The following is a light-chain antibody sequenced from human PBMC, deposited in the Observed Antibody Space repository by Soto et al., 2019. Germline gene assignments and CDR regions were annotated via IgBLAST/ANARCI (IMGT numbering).Light chain of an antibody. CDR2: RNN. CDR1: SSNIGNNY. J-gene: IGLJ2*01. V-gene: IGLV1-47*01. Sequence: QSVLTQPPSASGTPGQRVTISCSGNSSNIGNNYVYWYQQFSGTAPKLLIYRNNQRPSGVPDRFSGSKSGTSASLAISGLRSQDEADYYCAAWDDSLSAVVFGGGTKVTVL. CDR3: AAWDDSLSAVV.